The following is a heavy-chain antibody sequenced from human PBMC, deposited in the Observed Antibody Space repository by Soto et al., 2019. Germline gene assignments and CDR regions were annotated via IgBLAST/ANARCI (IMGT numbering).Heavy chain of an antibody. V-gene: IGHV1-24*01. CDR3: ATVHQHLGWFDP. D-gene: IGHD2-2*01. CDR2: FDPEDGET. Sequence: GASVKVSCKVSGYTLTELSMHWVRQAPGKGLEWMGGFDPEDGETIYAQKFQGRVTMTEDTSTDTAYMELSSLRSEDTAVYYCATVHQHLGWFDPWGQGPLVTVSS. CDR1: GYTLTELS. J-gene: IGHJ5*02.